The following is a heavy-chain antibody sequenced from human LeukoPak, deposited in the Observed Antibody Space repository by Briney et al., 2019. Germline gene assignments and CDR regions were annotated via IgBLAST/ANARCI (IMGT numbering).Heavy chain of an antibody. CDR3: AKANSGYYYAGL. Sequence: GGSLRLSCAASGFTFSSYAMSWVRQAPGKGLEWVSAISGSGGSTHYADSVKGRFTISRDNSKNTLYLQMNSLRAEDTAVYYCAKANSGYYYAGLWGQGTMVTVSS. CDR2: ISGSGGST. D-gene: IGHD3-22*01. J-gene: IGHJ3*01. V-gene: IGHV3-23*01. CDR1: GFTFSSYA.